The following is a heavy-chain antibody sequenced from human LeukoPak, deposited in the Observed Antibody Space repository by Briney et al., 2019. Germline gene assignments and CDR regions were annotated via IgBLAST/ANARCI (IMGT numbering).Heavy chain of an antibody. CDR3: TKVRSGSSNWALRIFDY. V-gene: IGHV3-23*01. Sequence: SGGSLRLSCAVSGFTFSNEAMGWVRQLRGGGLEWVSTISPGGGTTYYAESMKGRFTISRDNSKSTLYLEMNSLRVEDTAVYYCTKVRSGSSNWALRIFDYWGQGALVTVSS. CDR2: ISPGGGTT. CDR1: GFTFSNEA. J-gene: IGHJ4*02. D-gene: IGHD4-11*01.